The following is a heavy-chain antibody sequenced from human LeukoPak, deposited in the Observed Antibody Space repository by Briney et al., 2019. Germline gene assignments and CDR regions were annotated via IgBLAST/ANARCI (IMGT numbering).Heavy chain of an antibody. V-gene: IGHV4-59*08. D-gene: IGHD3-10*01. J-gene: IGHJ5*02. CDR1: GGSITSYY. CDR2: IYYSGNT. Sequence: SETLSLTCTVSGGSITSYYWSWIRQPPGKGLEWIGYIYYSGNTNYNPSLKSRVTISVDTSKNQFSLKLSSVTAADTAVYYCARHTPYYYGSGSNWFDPWGQGTLVTVSS. CDR3: ARHTPYYYGSGSNWFDP.